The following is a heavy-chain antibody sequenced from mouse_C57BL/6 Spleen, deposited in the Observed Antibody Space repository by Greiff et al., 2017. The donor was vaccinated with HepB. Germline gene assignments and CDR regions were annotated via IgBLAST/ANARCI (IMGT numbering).Heavy chain of an antibody. CDR2: ISDGGSYT. CDR3: ARDIDTGYYGSSYGYFDV. CDR1: GFTFSSYA. V-gene: IGHV5-4*01. J-gene: IGHJ1*03. D-gene: IGHD1-1*01. Sequence: EVKLVESGGGLVKPGGSLKLSCAASGFTFSSYAMSWVRQTPEKRLEWVATISDGGSYTYYPDNVKGRFTISRDNAKNNLYLQMSHLKSEDTAMYYCARDIDTGYYGSSYGYFDVWGTGTTVTVSS.